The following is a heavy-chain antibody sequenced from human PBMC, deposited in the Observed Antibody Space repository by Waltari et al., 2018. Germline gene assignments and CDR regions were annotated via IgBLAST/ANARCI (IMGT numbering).Heavy chain of an antibody. Sequence: QVQLVQTRAEVKKPGYSVKVSCKASGGTFSSYAIIWRPQAPGQGLEWMGGIIPIFGTANYAQKFQGRVTITADESTSTAYMELSSLRSEDTAVYYCARESRGATFFNWGQGTLVTVSS. V-gene: IGHV1-69*13. D-gene: IGHD1-26*01. J-gene: IGHJ4*02. CDR1: GGTFSSYA. CDR2: IIPIFGTA. CDR3: ARESRGATFFN.